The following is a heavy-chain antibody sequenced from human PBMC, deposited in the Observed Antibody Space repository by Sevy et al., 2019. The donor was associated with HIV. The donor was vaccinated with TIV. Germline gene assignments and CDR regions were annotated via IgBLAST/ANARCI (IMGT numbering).Heavy chain of an antibody. Sequence: SETLSLTCAVYGGSFSGYYWSWIRQPPGKGLEWIGEINHRGSTNYNPSLKSRVTISVDTSKNQFSLKLSTVTAADTAVCHCARLRPYYYDSSGYYTPYGMDVWGEGTTVPVSS. J-gene: IGHJ6*04. CDR1: GGSFSGYY. CDR2: INHRGST. CDR3: ARLRPYYYDSSGYYTPYGMDV. D-gene: IGHD3-22*01. V-gene: IGHV4-34*01.